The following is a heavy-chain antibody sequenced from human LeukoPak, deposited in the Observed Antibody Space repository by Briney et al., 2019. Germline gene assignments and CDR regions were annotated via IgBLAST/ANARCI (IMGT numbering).Heavy chain of an antibody. V-gene: IGHV1-69*13. CDR1: GYTLTELS. J-gene: IGHJ4*02. Sequence: ASVKVSCKVSGYTLTELSMHWVRQAPGQGLEWMGGIIPIFGTANYAQKFQGRVTITADESTSTAYMELSSLRSEDTAVYYCARDRPAQSYYDSSGYYSFYYWGQGTLVTVSS. D-gene: IGHD3-22*01. CDR3: ARDRPAQSYYDSSGYYSFYY. CDR2: IIPIFGTA.